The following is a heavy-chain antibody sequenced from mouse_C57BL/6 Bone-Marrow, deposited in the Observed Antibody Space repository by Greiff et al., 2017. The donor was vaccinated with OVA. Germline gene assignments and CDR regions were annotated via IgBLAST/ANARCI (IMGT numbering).Heavy chain of an antibody. J-gene: IGHJ4*01. V-gene: IGHV1-64*01. Sequence: VQLQQPGAELVKPGASVKLSCKASGYTFTSYWMHWVKQRPGQGLEWIGMIHPNSGSTNYNEKFKSKATLTVDKSSSTAYMQLSSLTSEDSAVYYCASYYSNYGGFAMDYWGQGTSVTVSS. CDR3: ASYYSNYGGFAMDY. CDR2: IHPNSGST. D-gene: IGHD2-5*01. CDR1: GYTFTSYW.